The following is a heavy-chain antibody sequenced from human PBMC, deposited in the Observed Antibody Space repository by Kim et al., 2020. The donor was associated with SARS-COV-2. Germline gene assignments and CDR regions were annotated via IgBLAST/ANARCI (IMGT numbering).Heavy chain of an antibody. D-gene: IGHD2-15*01. CDR2: IYYSGST. CDR1: GGSISSYY. CDR3: ARTVRRSTGAWVGACDI. V-gene: IGHV4-59*08. Sequence: SETLSLTGTVSGGSISSYYWSWIRQPPGKGLEWIGYIYYSGSTNYNPSLKSRVTISVDTSKNQFSLKLSSVTAADTDVYYWARTVRRSTGAWVGACDIWG. J-gene: IGHJ3*02.